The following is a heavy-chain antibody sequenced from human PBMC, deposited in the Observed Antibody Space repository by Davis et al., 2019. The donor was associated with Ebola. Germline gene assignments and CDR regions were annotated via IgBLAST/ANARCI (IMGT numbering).Heavy chain of an antibody. V-gene: IGHV3-7*03. D-gene: IGHD3-3*01. CDR2: IKQDGSEK. CDR1: GFTFSDFA. Sequence: GESLKISCAASGFTFSDFAMHWVRQAPGKGLEWVANIKQDGSEKYYVDSVKGRFTISRDNSKKTLYLQMNSLRAEDTAVYYCAKSGLSFGVVKYHYGMDVWGKGTTVTVSS. J-gene: IGHJ6*04. CDR3: AKSGLSFGVVKYHYGMDV.